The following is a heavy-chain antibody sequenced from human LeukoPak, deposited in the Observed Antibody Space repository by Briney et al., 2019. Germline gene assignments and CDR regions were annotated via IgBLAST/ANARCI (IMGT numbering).Heavy chain of an antibody. V-gene: IGHV1-18*01. D-gene: IGHD3-22*01. CDR2: ISAYNGNT. CDR3: ARVQARGSGYYPSPLDY. Sequence: ASVKVSCKASGYTFTSYGISWVRQAPGQGLEWMGWISAYNGNTNYAQKLQGRVTMTTDTSTSTAYMELRSLRSDDTAVYYCARVQARGSGYYPSPLDYWGQGTLVTVSS. CDR1: GYTFTSYG. J-gene: IGHJ4*02.